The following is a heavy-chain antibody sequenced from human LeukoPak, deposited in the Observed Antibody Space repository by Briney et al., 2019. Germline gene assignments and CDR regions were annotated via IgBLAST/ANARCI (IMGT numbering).Heavy chain of an antibody. V-gene: IGHV4-30-4*08. CDR1: GGSISSGDYY. D-gene: IGHD3-10*01. Sequence: SETLSLTCTVSGGSISSGDYYWSWIRQPPGKGLEWIGYIYYSGSTYYNPSLKSRVTTSVDTSKNQFSLKLSSVTAADTAVYYCARGAVLLWFGELLNYFDYWGQGTLVTVSS. J-gene: IGHJ4*02. CDR2: IYYSGST. CDR3: ARGAVLLWFGELLNYFDY.